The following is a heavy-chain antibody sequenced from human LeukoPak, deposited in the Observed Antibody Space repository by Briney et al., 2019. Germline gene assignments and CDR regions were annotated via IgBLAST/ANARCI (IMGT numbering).Heavy chain of an antibody. CDR3: VGDILVMGY. V-gene: IGHV3-74*01. CDR2: ISSDGTDT. Sequence: GGSLRLSCAASGFTFSGYWMHWVRQAPGKGLVWVSGISSDGTDTNYADSVKGRFTISRDNAENTLYLQMNSLRADDTAVYYCVGDILVMGYWGQGTPVTVSS. D-gene: IGHD2-8*02. CDR1: GFTFSGYW. J-gene: IGHJ4*02.